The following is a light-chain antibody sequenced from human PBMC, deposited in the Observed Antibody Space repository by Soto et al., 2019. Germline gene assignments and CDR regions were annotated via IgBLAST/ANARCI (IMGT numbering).Light chain of an antibody. J-gene: IGLJ2*01. CDR1: SSDVGAYNC. CDR2: DVT. Sequence: QSALTQPRSVSGSPGQSVTISCTGTSSDVGAYNCVSWYQQYPGKVPKLMIYDVTKRPSGAPDRFSGSKSGNTASLTISGLQAEDEADYYCSSYAGSNTHVVFGGGTKLTVL. V-gene: IGLV2-11*01. CDR3: SSYAGSNTHVV.